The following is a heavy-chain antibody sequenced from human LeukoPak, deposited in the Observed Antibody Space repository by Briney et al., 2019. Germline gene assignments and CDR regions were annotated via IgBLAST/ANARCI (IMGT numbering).Heavy chain of an antibody. J-gene: IGHJ6*03. V-gene: IGHV4-38-2*01. CDR2: IYHSGST. D-gene: IGHD2-2*01. CDR1: GYSISSGYY. Sequence: PSETLSLTCAVSGYSISSGYYWGWIRQPPEKGLEWIGSIYHSGSTYYNPSLKSRVTISVDTSKNQFSLKLSSVTAADTAVYYCARGGYCSSTSCLRGGPYCYYYYMDVWGKGTTVTVSS. CDR3: ARGGYCSSTSCLRGGPYCYYYYMDV.